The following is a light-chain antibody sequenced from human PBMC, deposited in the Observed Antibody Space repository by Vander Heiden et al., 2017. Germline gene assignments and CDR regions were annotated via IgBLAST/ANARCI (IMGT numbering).Light chain of an antibody. CDR2: DAS. V-gene: IGKV3-11*01. CDR1: QSVSSY. J-gene: IGKJ4*01. Sequence: EIVLTQSPAILSLSPGERATLSCRASQSVSSYLAWYQQKPGQAPSLLIYDASNRATGIPARFSGSGSGTDFALTISSLEPEDFAVYFCQQRSTWPLTFGGGTKVEIK. CDR3: QQRSTWPLT.